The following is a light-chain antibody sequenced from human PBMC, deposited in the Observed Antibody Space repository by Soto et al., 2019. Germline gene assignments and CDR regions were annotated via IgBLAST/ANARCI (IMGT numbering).Light chain of an antibody. V-gene: IGLV2-8*01. CDR2: EVS. J-gene: IGLJ2*01. Sequence: QSALTQPPSASGSPGQSVTISCTGTSSDVGTYNYVSWYQQHPGKAPKLMIFEVSQRPSGVPDRFSGSKSGNTAFLTVSGLQAEDEADYYCSSYGGSKNLIFGGGTKLTVL. CDR3: SSYGGSKNLI. CDR1: SSDVGTYNY.